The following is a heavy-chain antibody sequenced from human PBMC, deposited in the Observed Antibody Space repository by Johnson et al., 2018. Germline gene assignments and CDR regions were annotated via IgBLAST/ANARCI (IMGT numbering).Heavy chain of an antibody. CDR1: GFTFSNYG. J-gene: IGHJ1*01. CDR2: ISYDGSNK. D-gene: IGHD2-21*02. V-gene: IGHV3-30*03. Sequence: QVQLVESGGGVVQPGRSLRLSCAVSGFTFSNYGMHWVRQAPGQGLEWVAVISYDGSNKYDADSVKGRLTMSRDNSKNTLYLQMNSLRAEDTALYYCASCGGDCSGAEYFQHWGQGTLVTVSS. CDR3: ASCGGDCSGAEYFQH.